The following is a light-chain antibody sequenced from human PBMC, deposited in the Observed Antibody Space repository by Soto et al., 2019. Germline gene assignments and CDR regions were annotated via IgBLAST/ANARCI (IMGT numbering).Light chain of an antibody. Sequence: DIQMTQTPPSLSASIGGRVTITCRASQDISKYLAWYQQKPGKVPKLLIYAASTLQSGVPSRFSGSGSGTDFTLTISSLQPEDVATYYCQKYDTAPLLTFGPGTRVDVK. CDR2: AAS. J-gene: IGKJ3*01. V-gene: IGKV1-27*01. CDR3: QKYDTAPLLT. CDR1: QDISKY.